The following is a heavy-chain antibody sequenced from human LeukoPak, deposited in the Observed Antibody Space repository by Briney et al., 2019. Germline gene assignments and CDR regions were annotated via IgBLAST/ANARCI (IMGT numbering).Heavy chain of an antibody. D-gene: IGHD3-10*01. CDR1: GYTFTCYY. CDR2: INPNSGGT. CDR3: ARDFGPYYGSGSRDY. Sequence: GASVKVSCKASGYTFTCYYMHWVRQAPGQGLEWMGRINPNSGGTNYAQKFQGRVTITRDTSISTDYMELSRLRSDDTAVYYCARDFGPYYGSGSRDYWGQGTLVTVSS. V-gene: IGHV1-2*06. J-gene: IGHJ4*02.